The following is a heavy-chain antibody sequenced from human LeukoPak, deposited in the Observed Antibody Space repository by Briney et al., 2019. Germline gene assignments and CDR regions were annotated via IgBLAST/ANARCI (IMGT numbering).Heavy chain of an antibody. J-gene: IGHJ3*02. CDR1: GYTFTGYY. CDR2: INPNSGGT. V-gene: IGHV1-2*02. D-gene: IGHD5-18*01. Sequence: GASVKVSCKASGYTFTGYYMHWVRQAPGQGLEWVGWINPNSGGTNYAQKFQGRVTMTRDTSISTAYTELSRLRSDDTAVYYCARDTAMSADAFDIWGQGTMVTVSS. CDR3: ARDTAMSADAFDI.